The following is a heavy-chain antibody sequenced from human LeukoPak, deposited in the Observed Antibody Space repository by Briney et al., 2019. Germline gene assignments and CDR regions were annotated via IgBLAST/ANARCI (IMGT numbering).Heavy chain of an antibody. CDR3: ATYSTGFDI. CDR2: INHRGST. D-gene: IGHD6-19*01. Sequence: SETLSLTCAVYGGSFSDYYWTCIRQPPGKGLEWIGEINHRGSTHYNPSLRSRVTISVDTSKKQFSLKLSSVTAADTAVYYCATYSTGFDIWGQGTVVTVSS. J-gene: IGHJ3*02. CDR1: GGSFSDYY. V-gene: IGHV4-34*01.